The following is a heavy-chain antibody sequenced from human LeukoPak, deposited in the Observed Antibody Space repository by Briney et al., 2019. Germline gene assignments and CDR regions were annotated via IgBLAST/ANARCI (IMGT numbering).Heavy chain of an antibody. CDR3: AKDGRDSSGWYRDYFDY. D-gene: IGHD6-19*01. V-gene: IGHV3-23*01. CDR1: GFTFSSYA. CDR2: NSAGGSST. Sequence: GGSLRLSCAASGFTFSSYAMSWVRQAPGKGLEWVSVNSAGGSSTYYADSVKGRFTISRDNSKNTLYLQMNNLRVEDTAVYYCAKDGRDSSGWYRDYFDYWGQGILVTVSS. J-gene: IGHJ4*02.